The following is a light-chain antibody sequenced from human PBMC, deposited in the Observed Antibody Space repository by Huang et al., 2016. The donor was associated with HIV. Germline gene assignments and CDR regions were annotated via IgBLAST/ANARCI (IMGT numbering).Light chain of an antibody. CDR3: MQALQTPRT. J-gene: IGKJ5*01. Sequence: DIVMTQSPLSLPVTPGEPASISCRSSQPLLHSNGYNYLDWYLQKPGQSPQLLIYLGSNRASGVPDRVSGSGSVTDFTLKISRVEAEDVGIYYCMQALQTPRTFGQGTRLEIK. CDR1: QPLLHSNGYNY. V-gene: IGKV2-28*01. CDR2: LGS.